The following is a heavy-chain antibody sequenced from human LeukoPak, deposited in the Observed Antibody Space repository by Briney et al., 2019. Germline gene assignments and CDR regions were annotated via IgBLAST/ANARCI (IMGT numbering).Heavy chain of an antibody. V-gene: IGHV1-2*02. CDR1: GYTFTGYY. Sequence: ASVKVSCKASGYTFTGYYMHWVRQAPGQGLEWMGWINPNSGGTNYAQKFQGRVTMTRDTSISTAYMELSRLRSDDTAVYYCARDPPYGDGLYYFDYWGQGTLVTVSS. CDR3: ARDPPYGDGLYYFDY. J-gene: IGHJ4*02. D-gene: IGHD4-17*01. CDR2: INPNSGGT.